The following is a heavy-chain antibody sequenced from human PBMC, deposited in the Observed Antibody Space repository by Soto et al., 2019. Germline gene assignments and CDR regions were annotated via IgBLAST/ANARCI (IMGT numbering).Heavy chain of an antibody. CDR2: IYYSGST. J-gene: IGHJ4*02. V-gene: IGHV4-59*01. CDR1: GGSISSYY. D-gene: IGHD4-17*01. CDR3: ARGYGDYVSDY. Sequence: QVQLQESGPGLVKPSETLSLTCTVSGGSISSYYWSWIRQPPGKGLEWIGYIYYSGSTNYNPSLKXRVTXSXHTSKNQFSLKLSSVTAADTAVYYCARGYGDYVSDYWGQGTLVTVSS.